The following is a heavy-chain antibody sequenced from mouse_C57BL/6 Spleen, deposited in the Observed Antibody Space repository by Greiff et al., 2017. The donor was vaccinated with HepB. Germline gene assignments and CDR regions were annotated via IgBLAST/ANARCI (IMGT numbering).Heavy chain of an antibody. CDR2: IDPSDSYT. Sequence: QVQLQQPGAELVRPGTSVKLSCKASGYTFTSYWMHWVKQRPGQGLEWIGVIDPSDSYTNYNQKFKGKATLTVDTSSSTAYMQISSLTSEDSAVYYCARSYYGSSDYYAMDYWGQGTSVTVSS. CDR3: ARSYYGSSDYYAMDY. J-gene: IGHJ4*01. D-gene: IGHD1-1*01. CDR1: GYTFTSYW. V-gene: IGHV1-59*01.